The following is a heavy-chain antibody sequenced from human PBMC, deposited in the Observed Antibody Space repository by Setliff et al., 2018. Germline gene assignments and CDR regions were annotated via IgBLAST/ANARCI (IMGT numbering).Heavy chain of an antibody. CDR1: GGSISSSSYY. D-gene: IGHD3-16*02. CDR3: ARQKNYYGYVWGSYRYYPFDY. J-gene: IGHJ4*02. V-gene: IGHV4-39*01. CDR2: IYYSGST. Sequence: SETLSLTCTVSGGSISSSSYYWGWIRQPPGKGLEWIGSIYYSGSTYYNPSLKSRVTISVDTSKNQFSLKLNSVTAADTAVYYCARQKNYYGYVWGSYRYYPFDYWGQGTLVTVS.